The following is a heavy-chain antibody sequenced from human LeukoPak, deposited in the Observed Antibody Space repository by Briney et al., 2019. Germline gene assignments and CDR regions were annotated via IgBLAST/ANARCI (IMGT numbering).Heavy chain of an antibody. J-gene: IGHJ4*02. CDR2: TYHSGTS. Sequence: PETLSLTCAVSGYSISSGYYWGWVRPSPGKGLEWIGNTYHSGTSYYNPSLKSRVTISVDTSKNQFSLTLSSVTAADTALYYCARKYGSNAGYFDYWGQGALVTVSS. CDR1: GYSISSGYY. D-gene: IGHD4-23*01. CDR3: ARKYGSNAGYFDY. V-gene: IGHV4-38-2*01.